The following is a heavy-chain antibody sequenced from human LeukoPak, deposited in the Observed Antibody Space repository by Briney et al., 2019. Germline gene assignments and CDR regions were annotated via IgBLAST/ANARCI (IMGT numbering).Heavy chain of an antibody. Sequence: ASVKVSCKASGYTFTNYAINWVRQAPGQGLEWMGWINTNTGNPTYAQGFTGRFVFSLDTSVSTAYLQISSLKAEDTAMYYCARAFRWYDILTGYLTAFDIWGQGTMVTVSS. CDR2: INTNTGNP. V-gene: IGHV7-4-1*02. CDR1: GYTFTNYA. CDR3: ARAFRWYDILTGYLTAFDI. J-gene: IGHJ3*02. D-gene: IGHD3-9*01.